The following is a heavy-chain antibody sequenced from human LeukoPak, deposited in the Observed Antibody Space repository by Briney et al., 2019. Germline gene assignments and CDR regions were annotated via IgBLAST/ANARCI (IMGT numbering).Heavy chain of an antibody. V-gene: IGHV4-31*03. D-gene: IGHD5-12*01. CDR3: ARGQWLPDY. CDR2: IYYSGST. J-gene: IGHJ4*02. Sequence: PSKTLPLTATVPGGSISSGGYTWAWIPQPPGKALEWIGYIYYSGSTYYNPSLKSRVTISVDTPKNQFSLKLSSVTAADTAVYYCARGQWLPDYWGQGTLVTVSS. CDR1: GGSISSGGYT.